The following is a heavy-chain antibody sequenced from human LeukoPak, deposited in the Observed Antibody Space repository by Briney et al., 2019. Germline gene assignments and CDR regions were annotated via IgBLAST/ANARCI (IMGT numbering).Heavy chain of an antibody. D-gene: IGHD3-10*01. Sequence: GGSLRLSCAASGFTFSSYGMHWVRQAPGKGLEWVAFIRYDGSNKYYADSVRGRFTISRDNSKNTVYLQMNSLRAEDTAVYYCAKGSYYYGSGSYYHVSYWGQGTLVTVSS. CDR2: IRYDGSNK. V-gene: IGHV3-30*02. J-gene: IGHJ4*02. CDR1: GFTFSSYG. CDR3: AKGSYYYGSGSYYHVSY.